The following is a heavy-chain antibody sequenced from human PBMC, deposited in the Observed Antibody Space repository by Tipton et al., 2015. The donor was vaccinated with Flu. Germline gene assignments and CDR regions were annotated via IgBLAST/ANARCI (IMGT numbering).Heavy chain of an antibody. CDR2: IRSDGITR. CDR1: GFTFGDYG. V-gene: IGHV3-30*02. D-gene: IGHD4-11*01. CDR3: ARRDYSNYVSDPKSWFDH. J-gene: IGHJ5*02. Sequence: SLRLSCIGSGFTFGDYGMSWVRQAPGKGLEYMAFIRSDGITRCYADSVKGGFTIPRDNSKNTLNLQMNSLRAEDTAVYYCARRDYSNYVSDPKSWFDHWGQGILFRVSS.